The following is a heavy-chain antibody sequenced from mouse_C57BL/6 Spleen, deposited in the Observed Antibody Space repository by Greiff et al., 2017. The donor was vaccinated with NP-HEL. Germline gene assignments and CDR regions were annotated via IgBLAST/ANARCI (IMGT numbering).Heavy chain of an antibody. V-gene: IGHV14-1*01. CDR3: TLYDYEAWFAY. CDR2: IDPEDGDT. D-gene: IGHD2-4*01. J-gene: IGHJ3*01. Sequence: EVQLQQSGAELVRPGASVKLSCTASGFNIKDYYMHWVKQRPEQGLEWIGRIDPEDGDTEYAPKFQGKATMTADTSSNTAYLQLSSLTSEDTAVYYCTLYDYEAWFAYWGQGTLVTVSA. CDR1: GFNIKDYY.